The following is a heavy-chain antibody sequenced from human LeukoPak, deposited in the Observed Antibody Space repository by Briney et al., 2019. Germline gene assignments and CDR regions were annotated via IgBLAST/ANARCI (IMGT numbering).Heavy chain of an antibody. J-gene: IGHJ6*03. D-gene: IGHD6-6*01. CDR3: ARDLEEQLADYYYYYMDV. CDR1: GFTFSSYS. V-gene: IGHV3-21*01. CDR2: ISSSSSYI. Sequence: GGSLRLSCAASGFTFSSYSMNWVRQAPGKGLEWVSSISSSSSYIYYADSVKGRFTISRDNAKNSLYLQMNSLRGEDTAVYYCARDLEEQLADYYYYYMDVWGKGTTVTVSS.